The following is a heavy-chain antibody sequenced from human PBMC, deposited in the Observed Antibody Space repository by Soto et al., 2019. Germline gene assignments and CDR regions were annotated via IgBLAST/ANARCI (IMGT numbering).Heavy chain of an antibody. CDR3: ARDAYCGGDCYNWFDP. Sequence: SVKVSCKASGYTFTSYGISWVRQAPGQGLEWMGWISAYNGNTNYAQKLQGRVTMTTDTSTSTAYMELRSLRSDDTAVYYCARDAYCGGDCYNWFDPWGQGALVTVSS. D-gene: IGHD2-21*01. CDR1: GYTFTSYG. V-gene: IGHV1-18*01. J-gene: IGHJ5*02. CDR2: ISAYNGNT.